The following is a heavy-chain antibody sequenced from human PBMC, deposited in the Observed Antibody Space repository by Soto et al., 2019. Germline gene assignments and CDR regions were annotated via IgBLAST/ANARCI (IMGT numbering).Heavy chain of an antibody. CDR1: GGSISSGDYY. J-gene: IGHJ5*02. V-gene: IGHV4-30-4*01. D-gene: IGHD2-15*01. CDR2: IYYSGST. Sequence: SETLSLTCTVSGGSISSGDYYWSWIRQPPGKGLEWIGYIYYSGSTYYNPSLKSRVTISVDTSKNQFSLKLSSVTAADTAVYYCARPVETYCSGGSCYSTWFDPWGQGTLVTVSS. CDR3: ARPVETYCSGGSCYSTWFDP.